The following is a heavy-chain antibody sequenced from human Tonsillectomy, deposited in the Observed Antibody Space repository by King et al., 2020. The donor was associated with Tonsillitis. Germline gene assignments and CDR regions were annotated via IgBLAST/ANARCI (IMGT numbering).Heavy chain of an antibody. CDR1: GGTFSRYG. CDR2: IIPIFGTA. V-gene: IGHV1-69*06. J-gene: IGHJ6*03. Sequence: VQLVQSGAEVKKPGSSVKVSCKASGGTFSRYGISWVRQAPGQGLEWRGGIIPIFGTANYAQKFQGRVTITADKSTSTAYMELSSLRSEDTAVYHCARGSELYGDYGYYYYYMDVWGKGTTITVSS. CDR3: ARGSELYGDYGYYYYYMDV. D-gene: IGHD4-17*01.